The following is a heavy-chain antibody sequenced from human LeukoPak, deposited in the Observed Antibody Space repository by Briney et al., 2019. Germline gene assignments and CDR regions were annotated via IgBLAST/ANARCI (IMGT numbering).Heavy chain of an antibody. J-gene: IGHJ4*02. CDR1: DGFISTGSYY. V-gene: IGHV4-39*01. D-gene: IGHD1-26*01. Sequence: SETLSLTCTVSDGFISTGSYYWGWIRQPPGKGLEWIGSIYYSGSTYYNPSLKSRVTISVDTSKNQFSLKLSSVTAADTAVYYCARASRSSSLDYWGQGTLVTVSS. CDR2: IYYSGST. CDR3: ARASRSSSLDY.